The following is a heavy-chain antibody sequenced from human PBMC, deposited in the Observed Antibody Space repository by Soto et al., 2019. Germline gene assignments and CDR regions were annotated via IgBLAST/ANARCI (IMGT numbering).Heavy chain of an antibody. CDR1: GFTFSSYG. Sequence: QVQLVESGGGVVQPGRSLRLSCAASGFTFSSYGMHWVRQAPGKGLEWVAVISYDGSNKYYADSVKGRFTISRDNSTNTLYLQMNSLRAEDTAVYYCAKLDCSGGSCYGFDPWGQGTLVTVSS. D-gene: IGHD2-15*01. CDR3: AKLDCSGGSCYGFDP. V-gene: IGHV3-30*18. CDR2: ISYDGSNK. J-gene: IGHJ5*02.